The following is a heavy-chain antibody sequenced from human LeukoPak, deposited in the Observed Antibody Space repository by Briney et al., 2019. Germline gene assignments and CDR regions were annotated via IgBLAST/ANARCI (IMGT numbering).Heavy chain of an antibody. J-gene: IGHJ3*02. CDR1: GYSISSGYY. D-gene: IGHD6-13*01. V-gene: IGHV4-38-2*02. CDR3: ARDLSGAAAGHNAFDI. Sequence: SETLSLTCIVSGYSISSGYYWGWIRQPPGKGLEWIGYIYHSGSTYYNPSLKSRVSISVDTPKNQFSLKLSSVTAADTAVYYCARDLSGAAAGHNAFDIWGQGTMVTVSS. CDR2: IYHSGST.